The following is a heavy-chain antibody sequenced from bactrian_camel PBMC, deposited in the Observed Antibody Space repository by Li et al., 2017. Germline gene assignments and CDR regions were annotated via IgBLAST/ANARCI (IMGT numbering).Heavy chain of an antibody. J-gene: IGHJ4*01. CDR1: GFTFSSYS. CDR2: IRGRDDIT. CDR3: ARGPENLWEYGY. Sequence: VQLVESGGGLVQPGGSLRLSCVASGFTFSSYSMTWVRQAPGKGLEWVSSIRGRDDITYYRDSVKGRFTISRDNAKNTLYLQMNSLKTEDTAVYYCARGPENLWEYGYWGQGTQVTVS. V-gene: IGHV3S31*01.